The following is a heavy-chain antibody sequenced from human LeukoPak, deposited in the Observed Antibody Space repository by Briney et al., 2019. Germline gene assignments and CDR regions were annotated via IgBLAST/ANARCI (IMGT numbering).Heavy chain of an antibody. D-gene: IGHD3-10*01. CDR3: VGGKSFFGEAI. J-gene: IGHJ3*02. V-gene: IGHV4-59*01. CDR2: MFYSGTT. Sequence: SETLSLTCTVSGVSITTYYWNWVRQPPGKGLEWIGHMFYSGTTCYNPSLKSRVAISVDTFKSRVSLTVTSVTAADTAVYYCVGGKSFFGEAIWSQGTLVTVSS. CDR1: GVSITTYY.